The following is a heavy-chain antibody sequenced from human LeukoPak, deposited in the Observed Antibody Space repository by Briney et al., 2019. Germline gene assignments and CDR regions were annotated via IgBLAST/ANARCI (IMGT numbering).Heavy chain of an antibody. CDR3: ARRYCSSSSCSGNNWFDP. CDR2: IYYSGST. D-gene: IGHD2-2*01. V-gene: IGHV4-61*05. CDR1: GGSISSSSYY. Sequence: SETLSPTCTVSGGSISSSSYYWSWIRQPPGKGLEWIGYIYYSGSTNYNPSLKSRVTISVDTSKNQFSLKLSSVTAADTAVYYCARRYCSSSSCSGNNWFDPWGQGTLVTVSS. J-gene: IGHJ5*02.